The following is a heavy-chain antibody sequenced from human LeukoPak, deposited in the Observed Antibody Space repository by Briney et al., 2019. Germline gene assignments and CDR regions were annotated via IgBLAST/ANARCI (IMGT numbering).Heavy chain of an antibody. J-gene: IGHJ4*02. V-gene: IGHV1-18*01. CDR1: GYTFTSYG. CDR3: ARDYDSSGYYYPTFDY. D-gene: IGHD3-22*01. Sequence: ASVKVSCKASGYTFTSYGISWVRQAPGQGLEWMGWISAYNGNTNYAQKLQGRVTMTTDTSTSTAYMKLRSLRSDDTAVYYCARDYDSSGYYYPTFDYWGQGTLVTVSS. CDR2: ISAYNGNT.